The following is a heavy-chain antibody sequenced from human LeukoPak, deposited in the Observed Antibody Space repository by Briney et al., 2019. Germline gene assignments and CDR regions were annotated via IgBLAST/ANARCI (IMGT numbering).Heavy chain of an antibody. J-gene: IGHJ4*02. CDR3: AKEVMDSTSWWYFDY. Sequence: SETLSLTCTVSGGSISSYYWSWIRQPPGKGLEWIGYIYYSGSTNYNPSLKSRVTISVDTSKNQFSLKLSSVTAADTAVYYCAKEVMDSTSWWYFDYWGQGTLVTVSS. V-gene: IGHV4-59*01. CDR1: GGSISSYY. D-gene: IGHD2-2*01. CDR2: IYYSGST.